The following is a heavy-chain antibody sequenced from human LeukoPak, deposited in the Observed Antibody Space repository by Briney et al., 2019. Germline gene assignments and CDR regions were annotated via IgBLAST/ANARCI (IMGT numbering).Heavy chain of an antibody. D-gene: IGHD6-19*01. CDR2: INPNSGGT. CDR3: ARFRSGEAFDY. V-gene: IGHV1-2*02. J-gene: IGHJ4*02. Sequence: ASVKVSCKAYGYTFTGYYMHWVRQAPGQGLEWMGWINPNSGGTNYAQKFQGRVTMTTDTSTSTAYMELRSLRSDDTAVYYCARFRSGEAFDYWGQGTLVTVSS. CDR1: GYTFTGYY.